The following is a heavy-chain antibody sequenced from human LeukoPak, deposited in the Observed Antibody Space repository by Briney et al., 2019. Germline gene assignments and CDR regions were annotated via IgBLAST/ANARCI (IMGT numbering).Heavy chain of an antibody. CDR3: ASTSPKYYYESSGYSSLFDN. CDR2: INHSGST. CDR1: GGSFSGYY. D-gene: IGHD3-22*01. Sequence: SETLSLTCAVYGGSFSGYYWSWIRQPPGKGLEWIGEINHSGSTNYNPSLKSRVTISVDTSKNQFSLKLSSVTAADTALYYCASTSPKYYYESSGYSSLFDNWGQGTLVTVSS. J-gene: IGHJ4*02. V-gene: IGHV4-34*01.